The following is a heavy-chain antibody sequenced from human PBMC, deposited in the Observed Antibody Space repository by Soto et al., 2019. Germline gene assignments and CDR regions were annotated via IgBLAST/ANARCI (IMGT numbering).Heavy chain of an antibody. V-gene: IGHV4-31*03. CDR1: GGSISSGGYY. CDR3: ARGGDGSGLSYYYYYMDV. CDR2: IYYSGST. J-gene: IGHJ6*03. D-gene: IGHD2-15*01. Sequence: SETLSLTCTVSGGSISSGGYYWSWIRQHPGKGLEWIGYIYYSGSTYYNPSLKSRVTISVDTSKNQFSLKLSSVTAADTAVYYCARGGDGSGLSYYYYYMDVWGKGTTVTVSS.